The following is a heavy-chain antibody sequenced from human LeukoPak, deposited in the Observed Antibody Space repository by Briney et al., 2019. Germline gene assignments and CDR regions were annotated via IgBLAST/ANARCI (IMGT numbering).Heavy chain of an antibody. CDR1: GFTFSSYV. J-gene: IGHJ4*02. Sequence: PGGSLRLSCAASGFTFSSYVMSWVRQAPGKGLEWVSSISSSSSYIYYADSVKGRFTISRDNAKNSLYLQMNSLRAEDTAVYYCASGVRGVIQYWGQGTLVTVSS. D-gene: IGHD3-10*01. CDR3: ASGVRGVIQY. CDR2: ISSSSSYI. V-gene: IGHV3-21*01.